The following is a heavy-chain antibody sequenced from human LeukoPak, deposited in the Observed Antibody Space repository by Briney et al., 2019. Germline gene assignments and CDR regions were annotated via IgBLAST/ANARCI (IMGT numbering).Heavy chain of an antibody. V-gene: IGHV4-34*01. CDR3: ARGQGWFDP. Sequence: SETLSLTCAVYGGSFSGYYWSWIRQPPGKGLEWIGEINHSGSTNYNPPLKSRVTISVDTSKNQFSLKLSSVTAADTAVYYCARGQGWFDPWGQGTLVTVSS. CDR1: GGSFSGYY. J-gene: IGHJ5*02. CDR2: INHSGST.